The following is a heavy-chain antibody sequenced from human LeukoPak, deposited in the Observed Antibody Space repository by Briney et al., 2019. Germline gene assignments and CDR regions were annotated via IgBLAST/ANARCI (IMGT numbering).Heavy chain of an antibody. CDR3: ARSEAGTTSDY. CDR1: GGTFSSYA. V-gene: IGHV1-69*04. Sequence: SVKVSCKASGGTFSSYAISWVRQAPGQGLEWMGRIIPIFGIANYAQKFQGRVTITADKSTSTAYMELSSLRSENTAVYYCARSEAGTTSDYWGQGTLVTVSS. CDR2: IIPIFGIA. D-gene: IGHD1-1*01. J-gene: IGHJ4*02.